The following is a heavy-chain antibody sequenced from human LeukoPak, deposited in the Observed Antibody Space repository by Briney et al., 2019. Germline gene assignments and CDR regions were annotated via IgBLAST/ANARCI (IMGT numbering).Heavy chain of an antibody. J-gene: IGHJ5*02. CDR3: ARAGYVWGSYRYPTNNWFDP. D-gene: IGHD3-16*02. CDR1: GDSISTGDYY. CDR2: INHSGST. Sequence: PSETLSLTCTVSGDSISTGDYYWSWIRQPPGKGLEWIGEINHSGSTNYNPSLKSRVTISVDTSKNQFSLKLSSVTAADTAVYYCARAGYVWGSYRYPTNNWFDPWGQGTLVTVSS. V-gene: IGHV4-34*01.